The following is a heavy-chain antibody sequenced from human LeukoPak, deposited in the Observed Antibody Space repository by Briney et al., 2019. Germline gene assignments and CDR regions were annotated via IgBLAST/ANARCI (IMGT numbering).Heavy chain of an antibody. CDR1: GFSLSPGGLG. CDR3: ARRKVGGNSVEFDY. D-gene: IGHD4-23*01. Sequence: SGPTLVNPTHTLTLTCTCSGFSLSPGGLGVGWIRQPPGKALEWLALIYRNDDKRYTPSLKSRLTITKDTSKNQVVLTMTNMDPVDTATYFCARRKVGGNSVEFDYWGQGIMVTVSS. J-gene: IGHJ4*02. CDR2: IYRNDDK. V-gene: IGHV2-5*01.